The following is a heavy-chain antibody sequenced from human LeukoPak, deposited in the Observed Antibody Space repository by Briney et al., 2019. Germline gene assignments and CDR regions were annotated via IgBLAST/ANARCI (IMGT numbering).Heavy chain of an antibody. J-gene: IGHJ5*02. V-gene: IGHV4-34*01. CDR1: SGSIASYY. Sequence: PSETLSLTCTVSSGSIASYYWSWIRQPPGKGLEWIGEINHSGSTNYNPSLKSRVTISVDTSKNQFSLKLSSVTAADTAIYYCARPLHCGSTTCYDWFDPWGQGTLVTVSS. D-gene: IGHD2-2*01. CDR3: ARPLHCGSTTCYDWFDP. CDR2: INHSGST.